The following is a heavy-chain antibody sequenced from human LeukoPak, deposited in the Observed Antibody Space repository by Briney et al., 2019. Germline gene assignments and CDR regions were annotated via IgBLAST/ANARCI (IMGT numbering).Heavy chain of an antibody. CDR3: ARDRDIAAAGTVGAFDI. CDR2: ISSSGSTI. Sequence: PGGSLRLSCAASGFTLSDYYMSWLRQAPGKGLEWVSYISSSGSTIYYADSVKGRFTISRDNAKNSLYLQMNSLRAEDTAVYYCARDRDIAAAGTVGAFDIWGQGTMVTVSS. CDR1: GFTLSDYY. D-gene: IGHD6-13*01. J-gene: IGHJ3*02. V-gene: IGHV3-11*01.